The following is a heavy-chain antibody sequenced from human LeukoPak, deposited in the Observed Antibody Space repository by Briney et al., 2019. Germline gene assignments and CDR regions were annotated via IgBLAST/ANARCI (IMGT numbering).Heavy chain of an antibody. CDR3: ARRWDWGYYYFDY. Sequence: GESLKIACKASGYSFTTYWIGWVRQAPGKGLEWMGIIYPADSSTEYSPSFQGQVTISVDKSVNTAYLQWSRLKASDTATYYCARRWDWGYYYFDYWGQGTLVTVPS. CDR1: GYSFTTYW. J-gene: IGHJ4*02. D-gene: IGHD1-26*01. V-gene: IGHV5-51*01. CDR2: IYPADSST.